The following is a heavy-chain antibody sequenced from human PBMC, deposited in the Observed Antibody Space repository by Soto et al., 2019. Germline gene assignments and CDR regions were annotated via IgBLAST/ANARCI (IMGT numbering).Heavy chain of an antibody. V-gene: IGHV3-73*01. Sequence: PGGSLRLSCAASGFTFSASGMHWVRQASGKGLEWVGRITSKPNSYATAYAASVKGRFTISRDDSKNTVYLQMNSLKTEDTAVYYCTNLYAPVTTNSWGQGSLVTVSS. CDR3: TNLYAPVTTNS. D-gene: IGHD4-17*01. CDR2: ITSKPNSYAT. J-gene: IGHJ4*02. CDR1: GFTFSASG.